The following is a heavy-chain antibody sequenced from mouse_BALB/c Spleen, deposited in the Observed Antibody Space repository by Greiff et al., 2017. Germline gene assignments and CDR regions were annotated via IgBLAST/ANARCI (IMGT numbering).Heavy chain of an antibody. D-gene: IGHD1-1*01. Sequence: QVQLQQSGPELVKPGASVRISCKASGYTFTSYYIHWVKQRPGQGLEWIGWIYPGNVNTKYNEKFKGKATLTADKSSSTAYMQLSSLTSEDSAVYFCARSYGRGNYYAMDYWGQGTSVTVSS. CDR2: IYPGNVNT. J-gene: IGHJ4*01. CDR3: ARSYGRGNYYAMDY. CDR1: GYTFTSYY. V-gene: IGHV1S56*01.